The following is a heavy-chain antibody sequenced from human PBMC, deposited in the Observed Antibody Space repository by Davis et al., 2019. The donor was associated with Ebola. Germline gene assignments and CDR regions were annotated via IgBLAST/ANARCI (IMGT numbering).Heavy chain of an antibody. Sequence: PGGSLRLSCAASGFTFSTYGMHWVRQAPGKGLEWVAFIRYDGSNKYYADSVKGRFTISRDNSKNTLYLQMNSLRAEDTAVYYCAKDQYSYGTYYFDYWGQGTLVTVSS. J-gene: IGHJ4*02. D-gene: IGHD5-18*01. CDR2: IRYDGSNK. CDR1: GFTFSTYG. V-gene: IGHV3-30*02. CDR3: AKDQYSYGTYYFDY.